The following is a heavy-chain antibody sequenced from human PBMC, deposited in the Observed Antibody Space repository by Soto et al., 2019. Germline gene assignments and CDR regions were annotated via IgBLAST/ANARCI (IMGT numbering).Heavy chain of an antibody. D-gene: IGHD5-12*01. V-gene: IGHV1-46*01. J-gene: IGHJ6*02. CDR2: INPSGGST. CDR1: GYTFTSYY. CDR3: AREGSGYEYDYYYYGMDV. Sequence: ASVKVSCKASGYTFTSYYMHWVRQAPGQGLEWMGIINPSGGSTSYAQKFQGRVTMTRDTSTSTVYMELSSLRSEDTAVYYCAREGSGYEYDYYYYGMDVWGQGTTVTVSS.